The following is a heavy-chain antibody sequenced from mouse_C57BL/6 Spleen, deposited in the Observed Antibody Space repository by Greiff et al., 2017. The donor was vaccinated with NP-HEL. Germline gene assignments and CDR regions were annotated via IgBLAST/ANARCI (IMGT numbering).Heavy chain of an antibody. V-gene: IGHV1-78*01. D-gene: IGHD2-3*01. CDR2: IYPRDGST. CDR3: ARLYDGYRGGPFDY. J-gene: IGHJ2*01. CDR1: GYTFTDHT. Sequence: VHLVESDAELVKPGASVKISCKVSGYTFTDHTIHWMKQRPEQGLEWIGYIYPRDGSTKYNEKFKGKATLTADKSSSTAYMQLNSLTSEDSAVYFCARLYDGYRGGPFDYWGQGTTLTVSS.